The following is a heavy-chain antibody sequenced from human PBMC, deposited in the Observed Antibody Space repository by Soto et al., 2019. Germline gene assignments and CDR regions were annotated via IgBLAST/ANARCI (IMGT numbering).Heavy chain of an antibody. V-gene: IGHV4-34*01. CDR1: GGSFSGYY. Sequence: SETLSLTCAVYGGSFSGYYWSWIRQPPGKGLEWIGEINHSGSTNYNPSLKSRVTISVDTSKNQFSLKLSSVTAADTAVYYCAREMYYDFWSGHINYNDVPAKRTTVTGSS. J-gene: IGHJ6*03. CDR3: AREMYYDFWSGHINYNDV. CDR2: INHSGST. D-gene: IGHD3-3*01.